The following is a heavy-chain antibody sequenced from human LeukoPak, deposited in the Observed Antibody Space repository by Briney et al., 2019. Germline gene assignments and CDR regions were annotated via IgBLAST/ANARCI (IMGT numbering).Heavy chain of an antibody. CDR1: GYSFTSYW. V-gene: IGHV5-51*01. D-gene: IGHD4/OR15-4a*01. CDR2: IYPGDSDT. Sequence: GESLKISCKGSGYSFTSYWIGWVRQMPGKGLEWMGIIYPGDSDTRYSPSFQGQVTISADKSISTAYLQWSSLKASDTAMYYCARQFHRDANYWDFFDYWGQGTLVTVSS. J-gene: IGHJ4*02. CDR3: ARQFHRDANYWDFFDY.